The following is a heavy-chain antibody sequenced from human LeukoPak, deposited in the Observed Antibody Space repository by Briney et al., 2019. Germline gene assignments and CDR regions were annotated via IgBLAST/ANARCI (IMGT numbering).Heavy chain of an antibody. CDR2: IRGSSNYV. CDR1: GFTFSTYN. D-gene: IGHD6-19*01. CDR3: ARLDSSAWFSDY. Sequence: GGSLRLSSAASGFTFSTYNMIWVRQAPGKGLEWVSSIRGSSNYVHYADSVKGRFSISRDNAKSSLYLQMNSLRADDTAVYYCARLDSSAWFSDYLGQGTLVTVSS. V-gene: IGHV3-21*01. J-gene: IGHJ4*02.